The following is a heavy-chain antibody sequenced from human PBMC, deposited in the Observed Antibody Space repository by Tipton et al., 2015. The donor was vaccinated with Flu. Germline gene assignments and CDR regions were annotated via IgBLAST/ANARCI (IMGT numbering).Heavy chain of an antibody. CDR3: VRAMDV. J-gene: IGHJ6*02. V-gene: IGHV3-7*01. Sequence: SLRLSCAASGTTLSSYWMSWVRQAPGRGLDWVANINQDGSVKYYVDSVKGRFTISRDNAKNSLYLQMSSLRVEDTAVYYCVRAMDVWGQGTTVTVSS. CDR2: INQDGSVK. CDR1: GTTLSSYW.